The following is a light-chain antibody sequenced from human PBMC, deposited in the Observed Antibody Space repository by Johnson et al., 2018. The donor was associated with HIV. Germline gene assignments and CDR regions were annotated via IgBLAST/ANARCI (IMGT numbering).Light chain of an antibody. CDR1: SSNIGSNS. CDR2: DNN. Sequence: QSVLTQPPSVSAAPGQKVTISCSGSSSNIGSNSLSWFQQFPGTAPKLLIYDNNKRPSGIPDRFSGSKSGTSATLGITGLQTGDEADYYCGTWDSKLSVYVFATGTKFTVL. CDR3: GTWDSKLSVYV. V-gene: IGLV1-51*01. J-gene: IGLJ1*01.